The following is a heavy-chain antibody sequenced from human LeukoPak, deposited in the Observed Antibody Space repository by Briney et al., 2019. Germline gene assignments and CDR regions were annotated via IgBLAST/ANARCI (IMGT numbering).Heavy chain of an antibody. CDR2: IYYSGST. CDR3: ARHSSGWYQDWFDP. J-gene: IGHJ5*02. Sequence: PSETLSLTCTVSGGSISSYYWSWIRQPPGKGLEWIGYIYYSGSTNYNPSLKSRVTISVDTSKNQFSLKLSSVTAADTAVYYCARHSSGWYQDWFDPWGQGTLVTVSS. D-gene: IGHD6-19*01. CDR1: GGSISSYY. V-gene: IGHV4-59*08.